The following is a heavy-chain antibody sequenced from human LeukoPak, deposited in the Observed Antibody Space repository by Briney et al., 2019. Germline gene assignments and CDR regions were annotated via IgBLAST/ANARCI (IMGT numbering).Heavy chain of an antibody. CDR1: GGSISSYY. D-gene: IGHD3-9*01. CDR2: IYYSGST. V-gene: IGHV4-59*12. CDR3: ARGKPILTGYYRPHFDY. Sequence: SETLSLTCTVSGGSISSYYWSWIRQPPGKGLEWIGYIYYSGSTNYNPSLKSRVTISVDTSKNQFSLKLSSVTAADTAVYYCARGKPILTGYYRPHFDYWGQGTLVTVSS. J-gene: IGHJ4*02.